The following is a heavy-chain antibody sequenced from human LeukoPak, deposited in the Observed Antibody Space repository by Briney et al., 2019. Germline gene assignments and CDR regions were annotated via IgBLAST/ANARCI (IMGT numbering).Heavy chain of an antibody. V-gene: IGHV3-48*03. D-gene: IGHD5-12*01. J-gene: IGHJ3*02. CDR2: ISSSGSTI. Sequence: PGGSLRLSCAASGFTFSSYEMNWVRQAPGKGLEWVSYISSSGSTIYYADSVKGRFTISRDNAKNSLYLQMNSLRAEDTAVYYCARETDIVATTGAFDIWGQGTMVTVSS. CDR1: GFTFSSYE. CDR3: ARETDIVATTGAFDI.